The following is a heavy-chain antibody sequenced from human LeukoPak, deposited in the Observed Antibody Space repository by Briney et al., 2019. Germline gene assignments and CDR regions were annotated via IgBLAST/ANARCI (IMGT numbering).Heavy chain of an antibody. V-gene: IGHV3-30*03. CDR1: GFTFSSYG. CDR2: ISYDGSNK. Sequence: PGRSLRLSCVVSGFTFSSYGMHWVRQAPGKGLEWVAVISYDGSNKYYADSVKGRFTISRDNSKNTLYLQMNSLRAEDTAVYYCARRGSASESYYLDYWGQGALLTVSS. J-gene: IGHJ4*02. D-gene: IGHD3-10*01. CDR3: ARRGSASESYYLDY.